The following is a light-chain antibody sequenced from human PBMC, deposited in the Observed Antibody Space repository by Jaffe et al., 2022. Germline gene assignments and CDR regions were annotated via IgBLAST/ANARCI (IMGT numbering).Light chain of an antibody. CDR2: RNN. CDR3: TAWDSSLSGWV. Sequence: QAGLTQPPSVSKGLRQTATLTCTGNSNNVGNQGAAWLQQQQGHPPKLLSYRNNNRPSGISERLSASRSGNTASLTITGLQPEDEADYYCTAWDSSLSGWVFGGGTKLTVL. V-gene: IGLV10-54*01. J-gene: IGLJ3*02. CDR1: SNNVGNQG.